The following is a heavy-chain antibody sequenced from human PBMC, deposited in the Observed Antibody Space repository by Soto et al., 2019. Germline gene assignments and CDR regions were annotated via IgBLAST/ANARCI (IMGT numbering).Heavy chain of an antibody. Sequence: SVKVSCKASGGTFSSYAISWVRQAPGQGLEWMGGIIPIFGTANYAQKFQGRVTITADESTSTAYMEPSSLRSEDTAVYYCATPKRYCISTSCRWGPDYWGQGTLVTVSS. J-gene: IGHJ4*02. V-gene: IGHV1-69*13. CDR2: IIPIFGTA. CDR1: GGTFSSYA. CDR3: ATPKRYCISTSCRWGPDY. D-gene: IGHD2-2*01.